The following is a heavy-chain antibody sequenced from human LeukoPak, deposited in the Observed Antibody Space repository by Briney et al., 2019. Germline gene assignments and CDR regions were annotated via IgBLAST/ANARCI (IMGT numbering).Heavy chain of an antibody. CDR2: IGTAGDT. J-gene: IGHJ4*02. CDR1: GFTFSSYD. Sequence: GGSLRLSCAASGFTFSSYDMHWVRQATGKGLEWVSVIGTAGDTYYPGSVKGRFTISRENAKNSLYLQMSSLRAGDTAVYYCARGPYDSSGYYFDYWGQGTLVTVSS. D-gene: IGHD3-22*01. CDR3: ARGPYDSSGYYFDY. V-gene: IGHV3-13*01.